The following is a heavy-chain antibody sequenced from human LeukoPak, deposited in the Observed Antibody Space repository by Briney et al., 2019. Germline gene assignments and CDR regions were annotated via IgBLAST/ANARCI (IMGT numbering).Heavy chain of an antibody. CDR3: ARATGIAVAGLGFDY. CDR2: INAGNGNT. J-gene: IGHJ4*02. D-gene: IGHD6-19*01. Sequence: GASVKVSCKASRYTFTSYAMHWVRQAPGQRLEWMGWINAGNGNTKYSQKFQGRVTITRDTSASTAYMELSSLRSEDTAVYYCARATGIAVAGLGFDYWGQGTLVTVSS. V-gene: IGHV1-3*01. CDR1: RYTFTSYA.